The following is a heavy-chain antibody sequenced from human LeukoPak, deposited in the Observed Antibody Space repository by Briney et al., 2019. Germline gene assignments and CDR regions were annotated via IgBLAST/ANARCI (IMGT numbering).Heavy chain of an antibody. D-gene: IGHD3-3*02. J-gene: IGHJ4*02. CDR3: ASRAHFWSGPGG. CDR2: IKQDGSEK. CDR1: GFTFSTYW. Sequence: GRSLRLSCAASGFTFSTYWMSWVRQAPGKGLEWVANIKQDGSEKYYVDSVKGRFTISRDNAKKSLSLQMNSLRAEDTAVYYCASRAHFWSGPGGWGQGTLVTVSS. V-gene: IGHV3-7*01.